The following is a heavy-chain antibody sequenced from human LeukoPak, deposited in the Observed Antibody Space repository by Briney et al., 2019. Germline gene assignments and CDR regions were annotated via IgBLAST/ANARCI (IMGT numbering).Heavy chain of an antibody. CDR3: ARRYCSSTDCLFDY. V-gene: IGHV3-48*03. CDR1: GFTFCNYD. D-gene: IGHD2-2*01. Sequence: GGSLRLSCAASGFTFCNYDMNWVRQAPGEGLEWVSHISSGGSIKYYADSLKGRSTISRDNAKNSLYLQMNSLRAEDTAVYYCARRYCSSTDCLFDYWGQGTLVTVSS. J-gene: IGHJ4*02. CDR2: ISSGGSIK.